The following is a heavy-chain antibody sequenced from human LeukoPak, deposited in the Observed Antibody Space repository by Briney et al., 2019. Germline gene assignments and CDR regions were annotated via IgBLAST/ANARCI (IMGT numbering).Heavy chain of an antibody. D-gene: IGHD3-3*02. J-gene: IGHJ5*01. CDR1: GFTFSSYS. V-gene: IGHV3-21*01. CDR3: ARGSFGVVHNWFDS. CDR2: ISSSGSYT. Sequence: GGSLRLSCAASGFTFSSYSVNWVRQAPGTGLEWVSFISSSGSYTYFADSVKGRFTISRDSAKSSVYLHMTGLRADDTAVYYCARGSFGVVHNWFDSWGQGTLVTVSS.